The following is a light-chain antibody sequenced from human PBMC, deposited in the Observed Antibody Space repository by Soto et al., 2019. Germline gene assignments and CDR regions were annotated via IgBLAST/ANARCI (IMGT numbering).Light chain of an antibody. Sequence: DIQMTQSPSSLSASVGDRVTITCRASQGISNYLAWYQQKPGKVPKLLIYAASTLQSGVPSRFSDRGSGTDLTLTISSLQSEDFANYYCQKYNSAPWTFGQGNKVEIK. J-gene: IGKJ1*01. CDR3: QKYNSAPWT. CDR2: AAS. V-gene: IGKV1-27*01. CDR1: QGISNY.